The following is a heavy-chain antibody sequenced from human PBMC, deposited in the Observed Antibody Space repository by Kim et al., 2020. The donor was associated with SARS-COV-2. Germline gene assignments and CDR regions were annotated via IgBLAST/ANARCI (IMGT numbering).Heavy chain of an antibody. J-gene: IGHJ4*02. D-gene: IGHD5-18*01. V-gene: IGHV4-39*01. Sequence: SLKSRVTISVDTSKNQFSLKLSSVTAADTAVYYCARQKKDTAILEYYFDYWGQGTLVTVSS. CDR3: ARQKKDTAILEYYFDY.